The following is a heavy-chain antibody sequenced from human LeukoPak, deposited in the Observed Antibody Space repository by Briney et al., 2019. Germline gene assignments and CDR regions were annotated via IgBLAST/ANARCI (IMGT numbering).Heavy chain of an antibody. J-gene: IGHJ4*02. D-gene: IGHD3-10*01. CDR2: ISFDGSHK. Sequence: SGYSFTSYNLHWVRQAPGKGLEWVAVISFDGSHKYYADSVTGRFTISRDNSKNTLYLQMDSLRTDDTAMYYCARDFGITWAQYYFDYWGQGTLVTVSS. V-gene: IGHV3-30*04. CDR3: ARDFGITWAQYYFDY. CDR1: GYSFTSYN.